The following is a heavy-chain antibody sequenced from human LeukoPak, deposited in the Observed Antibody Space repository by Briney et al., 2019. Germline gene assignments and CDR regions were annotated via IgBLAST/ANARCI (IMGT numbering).Heavy chain of an antibody. CDR2: IYPGDSDT. J-gene: IGHJ6*02. CDR3: ARHSPTWGLEYGMDV. CDR1: GYSFTSYW. V-gene: IGHV5-51*01. D-gene: IGHD3-3*01. Sequence: GESLKISCKGSGYSFTSYWIGWVRQMPGKGLEWMGIIYPGDSDTRYSPSFQGQVTISADKSISTAYLQWSSLKASDTAMYYCARHSPTWGLEYGMDVWGQGTTVTVSS.